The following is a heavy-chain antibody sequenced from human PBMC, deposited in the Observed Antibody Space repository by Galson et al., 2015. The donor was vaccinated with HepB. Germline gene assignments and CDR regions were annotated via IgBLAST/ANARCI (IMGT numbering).Heavy chain of an antibody. J-gene: IGHJ4*02. Sequence: SVKVSCKASGYTFTSYYMHWVRQAPGQGLEWMGIINPSGGSTSYAQKFQGRVTMTRDTSTSTVYMELSSLRSEDTAVYYCARDQGPLGDILTGYYDYWGQGTLVTVSS. D-gene: IGHD3-9*01. CDR1: GYTFTSYY. CDR3: ARDQGPLGDILTGYYDY. CDR2: INPSGGST. V-gene: IGHV1-46*03.